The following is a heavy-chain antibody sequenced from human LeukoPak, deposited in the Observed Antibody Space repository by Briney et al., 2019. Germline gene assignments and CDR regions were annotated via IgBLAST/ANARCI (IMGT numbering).Heavy chain of an antibody. J-gene: IGHJ4*02. CDR3: ARDLYRIVVVPHYFDY. Sequence: PGGSLRLSCAASGFTFSDYYMSWIRQAPGKGLEWVANIKQDGSEKYYVDSVKGRFTISRDNAKNPLYLQMNSLRAEDTAVYYCARDLYRIVVVPHYFDYWGQGTLVTVSS. CDR2: IKQDGSEK. D-gene: IGHD3-22*01. CDR1: GFTFSDYY. V-gene: IGHV3-7*01.